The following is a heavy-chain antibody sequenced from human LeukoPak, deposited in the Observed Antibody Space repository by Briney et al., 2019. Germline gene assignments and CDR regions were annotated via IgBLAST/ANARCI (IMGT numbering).Heavy chain of an antibody. CDR1: GYTFSSYH. CDR3: ARSGIAAAAPLDY. D-gene: IGHD6-13*01. Sequence: ASVKVSCKASGYTFSSYHIHWVRQAPGQGLEWMGIINPSGGSTSYAQKFQGRVTMTRDTSTSTVYMELSSLRSEDTAVYYCARSGIAAAAPLDYWGQRTLVTVSS. V-gene: IGHV1-46*01. J-gene: IGHJ4*02. CDR2: INPSGGST.